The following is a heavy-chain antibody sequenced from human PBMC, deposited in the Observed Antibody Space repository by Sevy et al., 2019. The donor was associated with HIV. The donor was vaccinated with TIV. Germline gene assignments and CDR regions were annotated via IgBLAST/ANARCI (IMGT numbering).Heavy chain of an antibody. CDR3: ARERGPIVVVTGPIGATDAFDI. Sequence: GGSLRLSCAASGFTFSSYSMNWVRQAPGKGLEWVSYISSSSSTIYYADSVKGRFTISRDNAKNSLYLQMNSLRDEDTAVYYCARERGPIVVVTGPIGATDAFDIWGQGTMVTVSS. CDR1: GFTFSSYS. D-gene: IGHD2-21*02. CDR2: ISSSSSTI. J-gene: IGHJ3*02. V-gene: IGHV3-48*02.